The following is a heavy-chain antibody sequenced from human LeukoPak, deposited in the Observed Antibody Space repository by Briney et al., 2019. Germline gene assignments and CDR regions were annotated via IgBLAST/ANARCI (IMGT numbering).Heavy chain of an antibody. Sequence: GGSLRLSCAASGFTFSSHGMHWVRQAPGKGLEWVAVISYDGSNKYYADSVKGRFTISRDNSKNTLYLQMNSLRAEDTAVYYCAKDLTIPASGYYYGSGSYHYWGQGTLVTVSS. D-gene: IGHD3-10*01. CDR3: AKDLTIPASGYYYGSGSYHY. CDR2: ISYDGSNK. J-gene: IGHJ4*02. CDR1: GFTFSSHG. V-gene: IGHV3-30*18.